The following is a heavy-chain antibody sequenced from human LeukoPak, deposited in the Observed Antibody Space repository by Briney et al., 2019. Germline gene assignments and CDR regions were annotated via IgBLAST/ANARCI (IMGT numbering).Heavy chain of an antibody. CDR3: AGGPAVTTNDY. CDR2: IHYTGST. J-gene: IGHJ4*02. V-gene: IGHV4-59*01. CDR1: GGSISSYH. Sequence: SETLSLTCTVSGGSISSYHWTWIRQTPGKGLEWIGFIHYTGSTNYNPSLKSRVTISVDTSKSQFSLELTSVTAADTAVYYCAGGPAVTTNDYWGQGTLVTVFS. D-gene: IGHD4-17*01.